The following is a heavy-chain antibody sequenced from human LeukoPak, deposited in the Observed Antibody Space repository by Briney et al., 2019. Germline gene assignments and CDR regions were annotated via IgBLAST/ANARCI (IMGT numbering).Heavy chain of an antibody. CDR2: IYYSGST. Sequence: PSETLSLTCTVSGGSISSSSYYWGWIRQPPGKGLEWIGSIYYSGSTYYNPSPKSRVTISVDTSKNQFSLKLSSVTAADTAVYYCARAPGYYDSSGYYYEGWFDPWGQGTLVTVSS. J-gene: IGHJ5*02. CDR1: GGSISSSSYY. CDR3: ARAPGYYDSSGYYYEGWFDP. D-gene: IGHD3-22*01. V-gene: IGHV4-39*07.